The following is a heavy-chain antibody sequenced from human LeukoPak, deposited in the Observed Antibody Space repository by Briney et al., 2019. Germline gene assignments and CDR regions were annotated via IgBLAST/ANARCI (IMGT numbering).Heavy chain of an antibody. Sequence: PGGSLRLSCTASGFTFSAYWMHWVRQAPGKGLVGVSHINPDGTTTTYADSVKGRFTISRDNAKNTLFLQMNSLTAEDTAVYYCADPFADAFDIWGRGTMVTVSS. D-gene: IGHD3-3*01. CDR1: GFTFSAYW. J-gene: IGHJ3*02. CDR2: INPDGTTT. CDR3: ADPFADAFDI. V-gene: IGHV3-74*01.